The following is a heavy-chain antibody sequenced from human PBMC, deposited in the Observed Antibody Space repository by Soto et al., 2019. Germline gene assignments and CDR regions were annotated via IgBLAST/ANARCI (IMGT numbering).Heavy chain of an antibody. CDR2: MNPNSGNT. D-gene: IGHD2-2*01. J-gene: IGHJ3*02. CDR3: ARGRGYCSSTSCRHAFDI. Sequence: GASVKVSCKASGYTFTGYDINWVRQATGQGLEWMGWMNPNSGNTGYAQKFQGRVTMTRNTSISTAYMELSSLRSEDTAVYYCARGRGYCSSTSCRHAFDIWGQGTMVTVSS. V-gene: IGHV1-8*01. CDR1: GYTFTGYD.